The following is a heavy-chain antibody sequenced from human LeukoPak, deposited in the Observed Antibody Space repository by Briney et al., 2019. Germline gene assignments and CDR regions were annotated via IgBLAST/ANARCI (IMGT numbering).Heavy chain of an antibody. V-gene: IGHV4-59*01. CDR2: ISYSGST. Sequence: SETLSLTCTVSGGSISSYYWSWIRQPPGKGLEWIGYISYSGSTNYNPSPKSRVTISVDTSKNQFSLKVSSVTAADTAVYYCARYVWGSYPTFEDYWGQGTLVTVSS. J-gene: IGHJ4*02. D-gene: IGHD3-16*02. CDR3: ARYVWGSYPTFEDY. CDR1: GGSISSYY.